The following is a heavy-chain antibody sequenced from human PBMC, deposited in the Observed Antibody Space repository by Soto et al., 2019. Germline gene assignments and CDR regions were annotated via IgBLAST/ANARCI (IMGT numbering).Heavy chain of an antibody. CDR1: GYTFTSYD. Sequence: ASVKVSCKASGYTFTSYDIIWVRQAPGQGLEWMGWISANNGNTNYAQKLQGRVTMTTDTSTSTAYMELRSLRSDDTAVYYCARGYSWNYPLDYWGQGTLVTVSS. CDR2: ISANNGNT. D-gene: IGHD1-7*01. V-gene: IGHV1-18*01. J-gene: IGHJ4*02. CDR3: ARGYSWNYPLDY.